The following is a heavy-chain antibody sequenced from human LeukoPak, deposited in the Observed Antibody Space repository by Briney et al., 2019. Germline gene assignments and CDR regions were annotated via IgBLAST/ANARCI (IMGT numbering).Heavy chain of an antibody. D-gene: IGHD6-13*01. Sequence: PGGSLRLSCAASGFTFSSYGMHWVRQAPGKGLEWVAFIRYDGSNKYYADSVKGRFTISRDNSKNTLYLQMNSLRAEDTAVYYCAKDLGAAAGTLYAFDIWAKGQWSPSLQ. J-gene: IGHJ3*02. CDR1: GFTFSSYG. CDR3: AKDLGAAAGTLYAFDI. CDR2: IRYDGSNK. V-gene: IGHV3-30*02.